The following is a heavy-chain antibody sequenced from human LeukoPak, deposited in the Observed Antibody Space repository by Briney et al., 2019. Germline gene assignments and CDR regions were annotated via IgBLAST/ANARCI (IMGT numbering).Heavy chain of an antibody. CDR2: FDPEDGET. D-gene: IGHD6-19*01. CDR3: ATSYWLAVAAPLDY. CDR1: GYTLTELS. J-gene: IGHJ4*02. Sequence: GASVKVSCKVSGYTLTELSMHWVRQAPGKGLEWMGGFDPEDGETIYAQKFQGRVTMTEDTSTDTAYMELSSLRSEDTAVCYCATSYWLAVAAPLDYWGQGTLVTVSS. V-gene: IGHV1-24*01.